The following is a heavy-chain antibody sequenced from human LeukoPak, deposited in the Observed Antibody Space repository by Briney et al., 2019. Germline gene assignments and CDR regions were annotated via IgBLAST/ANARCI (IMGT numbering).Heavy chain of an antibody. CDR2: ISAYNGNT. CDR3: ARRGGVLTGYYLVDY. CDR1: GYTFTGYY. J-gene: IGHJ4*02. Sequence: ASVKVSCKASGYTFTGYYMHWVRQAPGQGLEWMGWISAYNGNTNYAQKLQGRVTMTTDTSTSTAYMELRSLRSDDTAVYYCARRGGVLTGYYLVDYWGQGTLVTVSS. V-gene: IGHV1-18*04. D-gene: IGHD3-9*01.